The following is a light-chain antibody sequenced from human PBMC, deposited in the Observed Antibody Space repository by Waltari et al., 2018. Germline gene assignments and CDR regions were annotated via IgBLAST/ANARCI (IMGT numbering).Light chain of an antibody. V-gene: IGKV3-20*01. CDR2: GTS. J-gene: IGKJ1*01. Sequence: EIELTQSPGTLSLSPGDRAPLSCRASHSVNSAYLAWYQQKRGQAPRLLIYGTSTRATGISERFSGSGSGTDFILTISRLEPEDFAIYYCHQYHNSPQTFGQGTKVEI. CDR3: HQYHNSPQT. CDR1: HSVNSAY.